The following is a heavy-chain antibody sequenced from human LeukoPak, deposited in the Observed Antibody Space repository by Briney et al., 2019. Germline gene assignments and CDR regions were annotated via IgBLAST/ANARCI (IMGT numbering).Heavy chain of an antibody. CDR2: INYSGRT. D-gene: IGHD4-23*01. Sequence: SETLSLTCTVSGGSISSSGFYWGWIRQPPGKGLECIGTINYSGRTFYSSSLRSRVTISVDTSKNQFSLKLSSVTAADTAVYYCARQDDNDHGGPNWFDPWGQGTLVTVSS. V-gene: IGHV4-39*01. J-gene: IGHJ5*02. CDR1: GGSISSSGFY. CDR3: ARQDDNDHGGPNWFDP.